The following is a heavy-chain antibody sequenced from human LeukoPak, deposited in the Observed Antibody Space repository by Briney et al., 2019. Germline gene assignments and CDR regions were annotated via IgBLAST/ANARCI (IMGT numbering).Heavy chain of an antibody. CDR3: ARSCAGDCYAYDY. CDR1: GFTFSSYW. Sequence: GGSLRLSCAASGFTFSSYWMHWVRQAPGKGLVWVSRINSDESDTSHADSVKGRFTISRDNAKNTLYLQMNSLRAEDTAVYYCARSCAGDCYAYDYWGQGTLVTVSS. J-gene: IGHJ4*02. CDR2: INSDESDT. V-gene: IGHV3-74*01. D-gene: IGHD2-21*02.